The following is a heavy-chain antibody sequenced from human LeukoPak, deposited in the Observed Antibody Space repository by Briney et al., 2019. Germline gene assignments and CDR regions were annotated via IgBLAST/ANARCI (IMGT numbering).Heavy chain of an antibody. Sequence: GGSLRLSCAASAFTFSNIAMTWVRPAPGKGLEWVSSTSGSGGSRYYVDSVKGRFTISRDKSTNTLYLQMNNLRVEDTAVYYCAKGVDASGIYFYFYMDVWGKGTTVSVSS. CDR2: TSGSGGSR. J-gene: IGHJ6*03. CDR1: AFTFSNIA. CDR3: AKGVDASGIYFYFYMDV. D-gene: IGHD3-16*01. V-gene: IGHV3-23*01.